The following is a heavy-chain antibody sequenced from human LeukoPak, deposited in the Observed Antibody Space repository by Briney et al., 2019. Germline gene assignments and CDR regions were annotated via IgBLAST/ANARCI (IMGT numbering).Heavy chain of an antibody. J-gene: IGHJ4*02. Sequence: GRSLRLSCAASGVSFEAYGMYWVRQAPGKGLEWVSGIIWNSDDMSYADSVKGRFTISRDNAKNCLYLQMISLTVEDTALYYCRRVTSWRTGFDYWGQGTLVTVSS. CDR3: RRVTSWRTGFDY. CDR1: GVSFEAYG. CDR2: IIWNSDDM. V-gene: IGHV3-9*01. D-gene: IGHD1-1*01.